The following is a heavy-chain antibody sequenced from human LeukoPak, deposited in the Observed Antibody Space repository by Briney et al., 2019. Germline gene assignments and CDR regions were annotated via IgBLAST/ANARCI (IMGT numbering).Heavy chain of an antibody. CDR1: GYTFTSYD. D-gene: IGHD3-10*01. Sequence: ASVKVSCKASGYTFTSYDINWVRQATGQGLEWMGWMNPNSGNTGYAQKFQGRVTMTRNTSISTAYMELSSLRSEDTAVYYCARGQATYYYGSGSPTWFDPWGQGTLVTVSS. CDR3: ARGQATYYYGSGSPTWFDP. J-gene: IGHJ5*02. V-gene: IGHV1-8*01. CDR2: MNPNSGNT.